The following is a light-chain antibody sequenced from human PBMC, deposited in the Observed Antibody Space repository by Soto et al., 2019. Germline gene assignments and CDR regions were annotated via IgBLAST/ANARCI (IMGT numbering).Light chain of an antibody. J-gene: IGKJ1*01. V-gene: IGKV1-5*01. Sequence: DIQMTQSPSALSGSVGDRVTITCRASQNIETWLAWYQQAPGKAPKLLIYDASTLKTGVPSRFSGSGSGTEFTLTIGSLQPDDYVTYYCQQYNSEPWTFGQGTKVEI. CDR3: QQYNSEPWT. CDR1: QNIETW. CDR2: DAS.